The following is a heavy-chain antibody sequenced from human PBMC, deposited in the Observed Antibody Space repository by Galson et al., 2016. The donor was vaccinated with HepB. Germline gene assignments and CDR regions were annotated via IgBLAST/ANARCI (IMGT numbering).Heavy chain of an antibody. Sequence: SLRLSCAASGFTFSRFWMNWVRQAPGKGLEWVASIKEDGSKTSYVDSVKGRFTISRDNVENSLYLQMNSLRAADTAVYYCARDIRRGGTSRHSCFDPWGQGTLVTVSS. V-gene: IGHV3-7*03. D-gene: IGHD1-26*01. CDR1: GFTFSRFW. CDR2: IKEDGSKT. J-gene: IGHJ5*02. CDR3: ARDIRRGGTSRHSCFDP.